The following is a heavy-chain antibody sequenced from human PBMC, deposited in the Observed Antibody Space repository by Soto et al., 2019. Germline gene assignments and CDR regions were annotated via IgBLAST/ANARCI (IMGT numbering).Heavy chain of an antibody. D-gene: IGHD3-10*01. CDR1: GVRCSDHW. V-gene: IGHV3-74*01. Sequence: GGPQIVSYTSSGVRCSDHWMRRVRQAPGKGLVWVSRISPDGRTTTYADSVKGRFTISRDNAKSTLYLQMNSLTVEDGAVYYCADSWLPTSYWGPGTLVTVSS. CDR3: ADSWLPTSY. J-gene: IGHJ4*02. CDR2: ISPDGRTT.